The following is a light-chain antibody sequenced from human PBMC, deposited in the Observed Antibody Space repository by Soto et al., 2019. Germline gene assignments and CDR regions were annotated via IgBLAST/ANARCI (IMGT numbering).Light chain of an antibody. CDR3: QQGYSSRWT. CDR2: ATS. CDR1: QNIRSY. J-gene: IGKJ1*01. V-gene: IGKV1-39*01. Sequence: DIQMTQSPSSLSASVGDRVTITCRASQNIRSYLNWYQQKPGKAPQLLIYATSSLQTGVPSRFSASGSATDISLVISDLHPEDSATYYCQQGYSSRWTSGRGTKVEI.